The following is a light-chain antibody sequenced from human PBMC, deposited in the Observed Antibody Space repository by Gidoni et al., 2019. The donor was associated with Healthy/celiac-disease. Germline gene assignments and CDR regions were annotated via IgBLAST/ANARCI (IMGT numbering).Light chain of an antibody. Sequence: EIALTQSPGTLSLSPGERATLSCRASQSVSSSYLAWYQQNPGQTPRLLIYGASSRAPGIPDRFSGSGSGTDFTLTISRLEPEDFAVYYCQQYGSSPPKYTFGQGTKLEIK. CDR3: QQYGSSPPKYT. J-gene: IGKJ2*01. CDR1: QSVSSSY. CDR2: GAS. V-gene: IGKV3-20*01.